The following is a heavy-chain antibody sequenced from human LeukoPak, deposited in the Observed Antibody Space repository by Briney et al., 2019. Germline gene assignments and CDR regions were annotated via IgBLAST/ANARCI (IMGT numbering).Heavy chain of an antibody. CDR3: ARVGQQLEGDPFDY. J-gene: IGHJ4*02. CDR2: INPNSGGT. CDR1: GYTFTGYY. V-gene: IGHV1-2*02. Sequence: AASVKVSCKASGYTFTGYYMHWVRQAPGQGLEWMGWINPNSGGTNYAQKFQGRVTMTRDTSISTAYMELSRLRSDDTAVYYCARVGQQLEGDPFDYWGQGTLVTVSS. D-gene: IGHD6-13*01.